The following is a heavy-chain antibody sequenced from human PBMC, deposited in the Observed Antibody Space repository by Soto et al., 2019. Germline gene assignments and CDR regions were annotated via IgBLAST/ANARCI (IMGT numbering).Heavy chain of an antibody. D-gene: IGHD3-10*01. Sequence: ESLRLSCRAAGGKFVSHGGPWVIKPQRKGLECVSGISGNGGTTYYADSVKGRFTISRDNSENTLYLQMITLRAKDMDIYSCAKDIEAYFSGLGSYYDSWGQGALVTVSS. J-gene: IGHJ4*02. CDR3: AKDIEAYFSGLGSYYDS. V-gene: IGHV3-23*01. CDR2: ISGNGGTT. CDR1: GGKFVSHG.